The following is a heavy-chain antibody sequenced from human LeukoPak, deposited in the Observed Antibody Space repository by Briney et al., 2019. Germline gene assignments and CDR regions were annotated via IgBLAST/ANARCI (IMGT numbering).Heavy chain of an antibody. CDR1: GFSFSSDG. Sequence: GGTLRLSCAASGFSFSSDGMSWVRQAPGKGLEWVSGILGGAGSTYYADPVKGRFTISRDNSKNTMYLQMNSLRAEDTAVYYCAHGSMYQLDYWGQGTLVTVSS. D-gene: IGHD2-2*01. J-gene: IGHJ4*02. CDR2: ILGGAGST. CDR3: AHGSMYQLDY. V-gene: IGHV3-23*01.